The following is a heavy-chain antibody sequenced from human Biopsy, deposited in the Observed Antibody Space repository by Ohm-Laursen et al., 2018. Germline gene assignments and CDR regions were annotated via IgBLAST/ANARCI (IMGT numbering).Heavy chain of an antibody. Sequence: SSVKVSCKASGYTFNDYYIHWVRQSPGQGLEWMGWVNPNSGATNSAEKFRGRATLTRDTSISAVYIELRRLKSDGAAVYFCARDRVTDVFGGPTRTDVFDSWGQGTPVTVSS. J-gene: IGHJ4*02. CDR1: GYTFNDYY. D-gene: IGHD3-10*01. CDR3: ARDRVTDVFGGPTRTDVFDS. V-gene: IGHV1-2*02. CDR2: VNPNSGAT.